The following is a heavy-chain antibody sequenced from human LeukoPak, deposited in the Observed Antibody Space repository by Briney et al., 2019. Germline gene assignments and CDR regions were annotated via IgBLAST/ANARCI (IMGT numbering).Heavy chain of an antibody. CDR3: AKGRVGADRPPFDY. V-gene: IGHV3-33*06. CDR1: GFTFSSYG. CDR2: IWNDGNYK. D-gene: IGHD1-26*01. Sequence: PGTSLRLSCAASGFTFSSYGMHWVRQAPGKGLEWVAVIWNDGNYKFYRDSVKARFSISRDNSEGMLYLQMDSLRVEDTAVYCCAKGRVGADRPPFDYWGQGTLVTVSP. J-gene: IGHJ4*02.